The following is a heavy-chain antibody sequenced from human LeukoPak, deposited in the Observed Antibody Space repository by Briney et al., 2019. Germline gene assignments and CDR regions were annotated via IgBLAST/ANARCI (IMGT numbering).Heavy chain of an antibody. D-gene: IGHD4-11*01. CDR3: ARGLSSGLPNDY. V-gene: IGHV3-30*03. J-gene: IGHJ4*02. Sequence: PGGSLRLSCAASGFIFSSYWMHWVRQAPGKGLEWVAFISYDGNNKYFADSVKGRFTISRDNSKNTLYLQMNSLRAEDTAVYHCARGLSSGLPNDYWGQGTLVTVSS. CDR2: ISYDGNNK. CDR1: GFIFSSYW.